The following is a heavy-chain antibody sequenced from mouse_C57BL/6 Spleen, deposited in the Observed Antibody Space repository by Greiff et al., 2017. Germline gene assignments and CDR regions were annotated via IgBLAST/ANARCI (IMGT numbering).Heavy chain of an antibody. CDR2: IYPSDSET. J-gene: IGHJ3*01. Sequence: QVQLQQPGAELVRPGSSVKLSCKASGYTFTSYWMDWVKQRPGQGLEWIGNIYPSDSETHYNQKFKDKATLTVDKSSSTAYMQLSSLTSEDSAVYYCARGGYDGTMAWFAYCGQGNLVTVSA. CDR3: ARGGYDGTMAWFAY. CDR1: GYTFTSYW. D-gene: IGHD2-2*01. V-gene: IGHV1-61*01.